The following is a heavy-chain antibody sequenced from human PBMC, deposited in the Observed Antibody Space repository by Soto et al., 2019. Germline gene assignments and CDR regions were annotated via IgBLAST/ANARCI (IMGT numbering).Heavy chain of an antibody. Sequence: TLRLSCAAARSILDYDLITSVRPPPGKRPERNSSISGSGLKKYYADSVKGRFTISRDNSKSTVYLELNNLSAEDTAVYHCANNQGVEFVPLATVDWFDPWGQGSVVTVSS. CDR2: ISGSGLKK. CDR1: RSILDYDL. D-gene: IGHD2-21*01. J-gene: IGHJ5*02. V-gene: IGHV3-23*01. CDR3: ANNQGVEFVPLATVDWFDP.